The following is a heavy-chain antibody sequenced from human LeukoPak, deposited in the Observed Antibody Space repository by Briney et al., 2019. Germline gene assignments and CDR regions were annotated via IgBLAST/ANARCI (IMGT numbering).Heavy chain of an antibody. V-gene: IGHV3-33*05. Sequence: GGSLRLSCGVSGFTFNNHGMHWVRQAPGKGLEWVAAIQYDGRNKFYGASVQGRFIISTDSSKTTLHLQMNSLRVEDTAMYYCASESFERSGWYRESINWFDPWGQGTLVTVSS. CDR1: GFTFNNHG. D-gene: IGHD6-19*01. CDR2: IQYDGRNK. CDR3: ASESFERSGWYRESINWFDP. J-gene: IGHJ5*02.